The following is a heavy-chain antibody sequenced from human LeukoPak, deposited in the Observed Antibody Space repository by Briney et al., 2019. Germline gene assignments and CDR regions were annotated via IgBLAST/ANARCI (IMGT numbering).Heavy chain of an antibody. CDR1: GFTVSSNY. Sequence: GESLRLSCAATGFTVSSNYMSWVRQAPGKGLEWVSVIYSGGSTYYADSVKGRFTISRDNSKNTLYLQMNSLRAEDTAVYYCAKSGSGSYCLYYYYYMDVWVKGTTVTVSS. CDR2: IYSGGST. J-gene: IGHJ6*03. D-gene: IGHD1-26*01. CDR3: AKSGSGSYCLYYYYYMDV. V-gene: IGHV3-53*01.